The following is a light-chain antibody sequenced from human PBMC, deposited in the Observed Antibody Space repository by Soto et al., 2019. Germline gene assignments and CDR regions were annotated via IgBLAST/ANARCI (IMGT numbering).Light chain of an antibody. V-gene: IGKV3-11*01. Sequence: IVLTQSPATLSLSPGERATLSCRASQSISSHLAWYQQKPGQAPRLLMYDASNRATGIPARFSGSGSGTDFTLTISSLEPEDFAIYYFQQRPNGPLTCGGGTKVEIK. CDR2: DAS. CDR3: QQRPNGPLT. CDR1: QSISSH. J-gene: IGKJ4*01.